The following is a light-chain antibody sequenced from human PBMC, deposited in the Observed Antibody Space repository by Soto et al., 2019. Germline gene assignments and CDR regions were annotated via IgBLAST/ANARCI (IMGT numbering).Light chain of an antibody. Sequence: EIVMTQSPATLSVSPGERATLSCRASQSVSSNLAWYQQKPGQAPRLLIYGASTRATGIPARFSGGGSGTEFTLTISSPQPEDFAVYYWQQYNNCPPWPSGQGTKVEVK. V-gene: IGKV3-15*01. J-gene: IGKJ1*01. CDR3: QQYNNCPPWP. CDR1: QSVSSN. CDR2: GAS.